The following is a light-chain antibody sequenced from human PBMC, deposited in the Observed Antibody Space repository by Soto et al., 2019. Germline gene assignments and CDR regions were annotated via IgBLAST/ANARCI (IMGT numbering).Light chain of an antibody. CDR1: SSNIGAGYD. V-gene: IGLV1-40*01. J-gene: IGLJ2*01. Sequence: QAVVTQPPSVSGAPGQRVTISCTGSSSNIGAGYDVHWYQQLPGTAPKLLIYGNSNRPSGVPDRFSGSKSGTSASLAITGLQAEDEADYYCQSYDSRLRGSIFGGGTKLTV. CDR2: GNS. CDR3: QSYDSRLRGSI.